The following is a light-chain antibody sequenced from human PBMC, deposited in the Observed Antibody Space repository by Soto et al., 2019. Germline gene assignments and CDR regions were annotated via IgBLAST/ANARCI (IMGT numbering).Light chain of an antibody. CDR3: QQYYSPPPA. CDR2: WAS. CDR1: QSVLYSSNNKNY. J-gene: IGKJ2*01. V-gene: IGKV4-1*01. Sequence: DIVLTQSPDSLAVSLGERATINCKSSQSVLYSSNNKNYLAWYQQKPGQPPKLLIYWASPRESGVPDRFSGSGSGTDFTLTISSLQAEDVSVYFCQQYYSPPPAFGQGTKLEIK.